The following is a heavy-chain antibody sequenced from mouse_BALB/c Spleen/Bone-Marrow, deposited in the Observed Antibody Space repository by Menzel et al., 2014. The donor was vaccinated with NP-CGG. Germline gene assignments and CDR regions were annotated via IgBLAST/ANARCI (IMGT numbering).Heavy chain of an antibody. Sequence: VQGVESGAKLVRPGVSAKISCKGSGYTFTDHAMHWVKRSHAKSLEWIGLISGYYGDAIYNQKFKGKATMTVDKSSSTAYMELARLTSEDSAIYYCARSGKVRNAMDYWGQGTSVTVSS. J-gene: IGHJ4*01. CDR3: ARSGKVRNAMDY. CDR1: GYTFTDHA. CDR2: ISGYYGDA. D-gene: IGHD2-14*01. V-gene: IGHV1S137*01.